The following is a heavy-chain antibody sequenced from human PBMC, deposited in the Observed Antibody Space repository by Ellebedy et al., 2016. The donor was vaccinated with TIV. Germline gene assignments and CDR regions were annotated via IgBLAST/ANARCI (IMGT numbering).Heavy chain of an antibody. CDR2: IGSPSTYI. CDR1: GFNFSTCS. Sequence: GESLKISXVGSGFNFSTCSMSWVRQAPGKGLDWVSSIGSPSTYIYYADSVRGRFTVFRDNAKNSLYLQMNSLRDEDTAVYYCARQFAYWGQGTLVTVSS. J-gene: IGHJ4*02. V-gene: IGHV3-21*01. D-gene: IGHD2-21*01. CDR3: ARQFAY.